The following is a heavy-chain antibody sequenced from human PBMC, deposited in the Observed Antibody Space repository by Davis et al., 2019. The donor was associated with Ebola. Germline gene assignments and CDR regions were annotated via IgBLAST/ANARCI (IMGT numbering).Heavy chain of an antibody. D-gene: IGHD3-22*01. J-gene: IGHJ4*02. CDR2: IYYSGST. V-gene: IGHV4-61*01. CDR3: ARSTEEFITVYYFDH. Sequence: MPSETLSLTCTVSGGSVSSSSYYWGWIRQPPGKGLEWIGYIYYSGSTKNNPSLKSRVTISVDTSKNQFSLKLSSVTTADTAVYYCARSTEEFITVYYFDHWGRGTLVTVSS. CDR1: GGSVSSSSYY.